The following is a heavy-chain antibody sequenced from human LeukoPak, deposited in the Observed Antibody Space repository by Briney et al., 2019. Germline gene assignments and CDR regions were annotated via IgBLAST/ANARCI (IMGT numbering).Heavy chain of an antibody. CDR1: GGSSSSYY. D-gene: IGHD3-22*01. V-gene: IGHV4-59*01. J-gene: IGHJ4*02. CDR3: ARLGGKTYYYDSSGYYYYDY. Sequence: SETLSLTCTVSGGSSSSYYWSWIRQPPGKGLEWIGYIYYSGSTNYNPSLKSRVTISVDTSKNQFSLKLSSVTAADTAVYYCARLGGKTYYYDSSGYYYYDYWGQGTLVTVSS. CDR2: IYYSGST.